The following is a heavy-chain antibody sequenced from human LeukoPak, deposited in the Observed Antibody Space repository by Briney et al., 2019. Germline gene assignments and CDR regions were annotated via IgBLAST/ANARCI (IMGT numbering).Heavy chain of an antibody. CDR1: GFTFSDYW. J-gene: IGHJ4*02. CDR2: IKSDGITI. CDR3: LRDLNWSLDQ. Sequence: GGSLRLSCIASGFTFSDYWMHWVRQAPGKGLVWVSRIKSDGITITYADSVKGRFTISRDNAKNTLYLQMNSLRAEDTAVYYCLRDLNWSLDQWGQGTLVTVSS. D-gene: IGHD1-20*01. V-gene: IGHV3-74*01.